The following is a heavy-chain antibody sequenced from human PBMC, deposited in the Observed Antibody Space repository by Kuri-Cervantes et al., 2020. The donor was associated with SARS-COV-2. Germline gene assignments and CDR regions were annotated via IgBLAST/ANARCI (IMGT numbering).Heavy chain of an antibody. V-gene: IGHV4-4*07. Sequence: GSLRLSCTVSGGSISGHYWSWIRQSAGKGLEWIGRIYTSGSADYNPSLESRVTMSVDTSKNQFSLKLTSVTAADTAVYYCARSGCYSYYFDYWGQGTLVTVSS. CDR2: IYTSGSA. CDR3: ARSGCYSYYFDY. J-gene: IGHJ4*02. D-gene: IGHD1-26*01. CDR1: GGSISGHY.